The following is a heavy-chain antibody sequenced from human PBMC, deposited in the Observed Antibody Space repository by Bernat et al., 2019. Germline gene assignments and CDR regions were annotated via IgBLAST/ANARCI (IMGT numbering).Heavy chain of an antibody. D-gene: IGHD2-15*01. V-gene: IGHV3-73*01. CDR1: GSTFSGSA. J-gene: IGHJ6*02. CDR2: IRSKANSYAT. Sequence: EVQLVESGGGLVQPGGSLKLSCAASGSTFSGSAMHWVRQASGKGLEWVGRIRSKANSYATAYAASVKGRFTISRDDSKNTAYLQMNSLKTEDTAVYYCTRQLVVVAAQNYYYYGMDVWGQGTTVTVSS. CDR3: TRQLVVVAAQNYYYYGMDV.